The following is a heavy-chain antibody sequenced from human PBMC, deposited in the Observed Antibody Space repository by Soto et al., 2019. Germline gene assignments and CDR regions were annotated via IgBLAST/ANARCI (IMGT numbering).Heavy chain of an antibody. CDR2: ISTYPGNT. CDR3: ARDSSGWSNSFDY. V-gene: IGHV1-18*01. Sequence: QVQLVQSGAEVKKPGASVKVSCKASGYTFTSYGISWVRQAPGQGLEWRGWISTYPGNTNDAPKLQGRVTKTTDTSTSISYMDVRGLRCDDTAVYYCARDSSGWSNSFDYWGQGTLVTGSS. CDR1: GYTFTSYG. D-gene: IGHD6-19*01. J-gene: IGHJ4*02.